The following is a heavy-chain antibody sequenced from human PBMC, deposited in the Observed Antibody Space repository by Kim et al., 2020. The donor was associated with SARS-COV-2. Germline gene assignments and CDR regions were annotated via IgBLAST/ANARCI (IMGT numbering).Heavy chain of an antibody. J-gene: IGHJ3*02. D-gene: IGHD3-22*01. CDR3: ARVAITMIVHVPGKAFDI. V-gene: IGHV1-18*01. CDR1: GYTFTSYG. Sequence: ASVKVSCKASGYTFTSYGISWVRQAPGQGLEWMGWISAYNGNTNYAQKLQGRVTMTTDTSTSTAYMELRSLRSDDTAVYYCARVAITMIVHVPGKAFDIWGQGTMVTVSS. CDR2: ISAYNGNT.